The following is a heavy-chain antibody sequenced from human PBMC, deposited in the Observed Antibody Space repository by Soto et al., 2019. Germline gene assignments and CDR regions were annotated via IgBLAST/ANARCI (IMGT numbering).Heavy chain of an antibody. CDR3: ARETIVVVPAAPAYYYYMDV. Sequence: QVQLVQSGAEVKKPGASVKVSCKASGYTFTSYGISWVRQAPGQGLEWMGWISAYNGNTNYAQKLQGRVTMTTDTSTSTAYMELRSLRSDDTAVYYCARETIVVVPAAPAYYYYMDVWGKGTTVTV. CDR1: GYTFTSYG. J-gene: IGHJ6*03. CDR2: ISAYNGNT. V-gene: IGHV1-18*01. D-gene: IGHD2-2*01.